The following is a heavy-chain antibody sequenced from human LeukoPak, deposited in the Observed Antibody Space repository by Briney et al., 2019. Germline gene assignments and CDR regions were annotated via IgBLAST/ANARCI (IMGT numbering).Heavy chain of an antibody. D-gene: IGHD5-24*01. CDR3: AMKAVLRPRLHDAFDF. CDR2: IYSGGST. J-gene: IGHJ3*01. CDR1: EFSVGSNY. V-gene: IGHV3-53*01. Sequence: PGGSLRLSCAASEFSVGSNYMTWVRQAPGKGLEWVSLIYSGGSTYYADSVKGRFTISRDNSKNTLYLQMNSLRADDTAVYYCAMKAVLRPRLHDAFDFWGQGTVVSVSS.